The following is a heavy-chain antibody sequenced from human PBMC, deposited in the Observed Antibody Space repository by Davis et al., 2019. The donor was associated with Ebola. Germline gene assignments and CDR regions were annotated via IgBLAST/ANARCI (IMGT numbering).Heavy chain of an antibody. CDR3: ATVRAHSRHDN. J-gene: IGHJ4*02. Sequence: AASVKVSCKVSPYSLTVLALQWVRQAPGKGLEWMGGFDPEDGEIVYAQKFRGRVTMTEDTSTDTAYMELSSLRSGDTAIYYCATVRAHSRHDNWGQGTLVTVAS. D-gene: IGHD3-22*01. CDR1: PYSLTVLA. V-gene: IGHV1-24*01. CDR2: FDPEDGEI.